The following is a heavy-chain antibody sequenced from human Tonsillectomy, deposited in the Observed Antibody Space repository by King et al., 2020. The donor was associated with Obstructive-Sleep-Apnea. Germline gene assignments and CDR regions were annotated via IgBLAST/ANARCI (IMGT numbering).Heavy chain of an antibody. D-gene: IGHD2/OR15-2a*01. V-gene: IGHV3-30*18. CDR2: LSQDVNFK. Sequence: QLLQSGGGVVQPGRSLRLSCAASGFTFSRYDMHWVRQAPGKGLEWVALLSQDVNFKYYADSVKDRFTISRDNSKNTLYLQIERLRGEDTAVYYCGKADCDSISADSWGQGTLVIVSS. CDR3: GKADCDSISADS. J-gene: IGHJ4*02. CDR1: GFTFSRYD.